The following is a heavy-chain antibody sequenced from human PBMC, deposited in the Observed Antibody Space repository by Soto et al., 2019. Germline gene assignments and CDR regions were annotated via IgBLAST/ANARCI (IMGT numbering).Heavy chain of an antibody. V-gene: IGHV3-48*02. CDR1: GFTFSSYS. CDR2: ISSSSSTI. CDR3: ARDVSGLNWFDP. J-gene: IGHJ5*02. D-gene: IGHD5-12*01. Sequence: GGSLRLSCASSGFTFSSYSMNWVRQAPGKGLEWVSYISSSSSTIYYADPVKGRFTISRDNAKNSLYLQMNSLRDEDTAVYYCARDVSGLNWFDPWGQGTLVTVSS.